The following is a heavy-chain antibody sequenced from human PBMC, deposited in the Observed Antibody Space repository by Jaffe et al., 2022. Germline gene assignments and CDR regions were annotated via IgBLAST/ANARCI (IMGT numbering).Heavy chain of an antibody. CDR1: GFTFSSYA. CDR3: AKDGLREGGYDLRPAYYFDY. J-gene: IGHJ4*02. Sequence: EVQLLESGGGLVQPGGSLRFSCAASGFTFSSYAMSWVRQAPGKGLEWVSGISGSGGSTFYADSVKGRFTISRDNSKNTLYLQMNSLRAEDTAVYYCAKDGLREGGYDLRPAYYFDYWGQGTLVTVSS. D-gene: IGHD5-12*01. CDR2: ISGSGGST. V-gene: IGHV3-23*01.